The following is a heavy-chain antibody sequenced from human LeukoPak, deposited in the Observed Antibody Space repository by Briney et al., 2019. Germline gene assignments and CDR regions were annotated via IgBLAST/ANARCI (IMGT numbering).Heavy chain of an antibody. CDR1: GFTFSSYA. CDR3: AKDLRGYYGSGSPSGLDY. CDR2: ISGSGGST. J-gene: IGHJ4*02. D-gene: IGHD3-10*01. V-gene: IGHV3-23*01. Sequence: GGSLRLSCAASGFTFSSYAMSWVRQAPGKGLEWVSAISGSGGSTYYADSVKGRFTISSANSKNTLYLQMNSLRAEDTAVYYCAKDLRGYYGSGSPSGLDYWGQGTLVTVSS.